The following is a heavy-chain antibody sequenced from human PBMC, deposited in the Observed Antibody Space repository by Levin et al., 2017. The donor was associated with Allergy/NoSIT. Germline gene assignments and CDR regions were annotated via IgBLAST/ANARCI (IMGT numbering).Heavy chain of an antibody. Sequence: SQTLSLTCTVSGGSISSGGYYWSWIRQHPGKGLEWIGYIYYSGSTYYNPSLKSRVTISVDTSKNQFSLKLSSVTAADTAVYYCARSPPATVVTQGRYFDLWGRGTLVTVSS. CDR2: IYYSGST. CDR3: ARSPPATVVTQGRYFDL. D-gene: IGHD4-23*01. V-gene: IGHV4-31*03. J-gene: IGHJ2*01. CDR1: GGSISSGGYY.